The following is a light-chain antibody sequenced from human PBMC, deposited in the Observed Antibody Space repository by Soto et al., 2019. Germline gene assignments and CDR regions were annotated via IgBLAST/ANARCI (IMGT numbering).Light chain of an antibody. V-gene: IGKV1-39*01. CDR1: QSITTY. Sequence: DIPMTQSPSSLSASVGDRVTITCRASQSITTYLNWYQQKPGKTPRLLIFASSNLQSGVPSRFSGRGSGTDFTLTISSLQPDDFATYYCQESYSMVLTFGGGTKVDIK. J-gene: IGKJ4*01. CDR2: ASS. CDR3: QESYSMVLT.